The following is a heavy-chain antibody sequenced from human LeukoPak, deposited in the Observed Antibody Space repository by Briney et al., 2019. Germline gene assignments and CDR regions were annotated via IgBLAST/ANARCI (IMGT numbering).Heavy chain of an antibody. CDR1: GFTFSSYW. Sequence: GGSLRLSCAASGFTFSSYWMSWVRQAPGKGLEWVSSITSSRGYIYYADSVKGRFTISRDNAKNSLYLQMNSLRAEDTAVYYCARVLFYYFDYWGQGTLVTVSS. D-gene: IGHD2-21*01. CDR3: ARVLFYYFDY. V-gene: IGHV3-21*01. J-gene: IGHJ4*02. CDR2: ITSSRGYI.